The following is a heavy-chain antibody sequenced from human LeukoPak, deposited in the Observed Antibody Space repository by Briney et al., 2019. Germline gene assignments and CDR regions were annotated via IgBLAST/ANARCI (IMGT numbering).Heavy chain of an antibody. V-gene: IGHV3-30*18. CDR3: AKDSNYDILTGYPHYFDY. CDR2: ISYDGSNK. D-gene: IGHD3-9*01. Sequence: GRSLRLSCAASGFTFSSYGMHWVRQAPGKGLEWVSVISYDGSNKYYADSVKGRFTISRDNSKNTLYLQMNSLRAEDTAVYYCAKDSNYDILTGYPHYFDYWGQGTLVTVSS. J-gene: IGHJ4*02. CDR1: GFTFSSYG.